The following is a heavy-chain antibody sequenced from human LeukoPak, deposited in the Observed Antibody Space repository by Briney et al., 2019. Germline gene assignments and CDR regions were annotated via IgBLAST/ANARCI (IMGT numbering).Heavy chain of an antibody. CDR2: ISYDGSDK. CDR1: GYTFSRYA. V-gene: IGHV3-30-3*01. CDR3: ARGWIAANNWFDP. D-gene: IGHD2-15*01. J-gene: IGHJ5*02. Sequence: GGSLRLSCAASGYTFSRYAMHWVRQAPGKGLEWVAFISYDGSDKYYANSVRGRFTISRDTSKDTLYLQMNSLSPEDTAVYYCARGWIAANNWFDPWGQGTLVTVFS.